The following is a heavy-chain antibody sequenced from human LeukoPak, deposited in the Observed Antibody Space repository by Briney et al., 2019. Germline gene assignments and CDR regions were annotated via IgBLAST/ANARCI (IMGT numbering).Heavy chain of an antibody. CDR2: INPNSGGT. CDR3: ARDTVVVPAASGQGMDV. D-gene: IGHD2-2*01. J-gene: IGHJ6*02. V-gene: IGHV1-2*02. CDR1: GYTFTGYY. Sequence: GASVKVSCKASGYTFTGYYMHWVRQAPGQGLEWMGWINPNSGGTNYAQKFQGRVTITADKSTSTAYMELSSLRSEDTAVYYCARDTVVVPAASGQGMDVWGQGTTVTVSS.